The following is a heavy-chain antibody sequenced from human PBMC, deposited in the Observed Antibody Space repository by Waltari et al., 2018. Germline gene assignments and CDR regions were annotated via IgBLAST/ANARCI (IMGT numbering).Heavy chain of an antibody. CDR1: GGTFSSYA. Sequence: QVQLVQSGAEVKKPVSSVKVSCKDSGGTFSSYAISWVRQATGQGLEWMGGIIPIFGTANYAQKFQGRVTITTDESTSTAYMELSSLRSEDTAVYYCARDTIAVAGTMGYAFDIWGQGTMVTVSS. J-gene: IGHJ3*02. CDR2: IIPIFGTA. CDR3: ARDTIAVAGTMGYAFDI. V-gene: IGHV1-69*05. D-gene: IGHD6-19*01.